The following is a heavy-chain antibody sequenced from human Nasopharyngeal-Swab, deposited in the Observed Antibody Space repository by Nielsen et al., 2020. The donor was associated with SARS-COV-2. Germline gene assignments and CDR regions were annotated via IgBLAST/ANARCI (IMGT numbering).Heavy chain of an antibody. Sequence: GESLKISCAASGFTFSDYYMSWIRQAPGKGLEWVSYISSSSSYTNYADSVKGRFTISRDNAKNSLYLQMNSLRAEDTAVYYCARARYWLAASGPFFDYWGQGTLVTVSS. CDR1: GFTFSDYY. D-gene: IGHD6-13*01. J-gene: IGHJ4*02. CDR3: ARARYWLAASGPFFDY. V-gene: IGHV3-11*06. CDR2: ISSSSSYT.